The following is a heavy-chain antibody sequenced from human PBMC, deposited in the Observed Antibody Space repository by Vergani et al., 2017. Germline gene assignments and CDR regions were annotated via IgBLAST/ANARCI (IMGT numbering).Heavy chain of an antibody. CDR1: GFTFSSYG. V-gene: IGHV3-33*01. CDR2: IWYDGSNK. CDR3: ARDGHPNLPYSWNDEVLFNY. Sequence: QVQLVESGGGVVQPGRSLRLSCAASGFTFSSYGMHWVRQAPGKGLEWVAVIWYDGSNKYYADSVKGRFTISSDNSKNTLYLQMNSLRAEETAVYYCARDGHPNLPYSWNDEVLFNYWGQGTLVTVSS. J-gene: IGHJ4*02. D-gene: IGHD1-20*01.